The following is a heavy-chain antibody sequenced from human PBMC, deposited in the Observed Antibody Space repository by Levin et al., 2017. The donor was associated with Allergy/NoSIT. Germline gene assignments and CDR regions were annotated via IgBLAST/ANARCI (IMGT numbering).Heavy chain of an antibody. CDR1: GFTFRSNA. V-gene: IGHV3-23*01. CDR3: AKGGLSYFDL. J-gene: IGHJ2*01. CDR2: ISGGGGST. D-gene: IGHD3-16*01. Sequence: PGGSLRLSCAASGFTFRSNAMAWVRQAPGKGLEWVSSISGGGGSTHYADSVKGRFTISRDNSKNTLYLQMNSLRAEDTAVYYCAKGGLSYFDLWGRGTLVTVSS.